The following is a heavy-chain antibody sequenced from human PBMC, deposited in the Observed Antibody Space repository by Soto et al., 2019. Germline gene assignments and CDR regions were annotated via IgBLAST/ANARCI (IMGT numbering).Heavy chain of an antibody. CDR2: ISDSSTST. V-gene: IGHV3-23*01. CDR1: GFAFSRFS. Sequence: LSCAASGFAFSRFSMSWVRQAPGKGLEWVSGISDSSTSTYYADFVKGRFTISRDNSKNTLYLQMNSLRSDDAAVYYCARVVPGAEAWFGPWGQGTLVTVSS. CDR3: ARVVPGAEAWFGP. J-gene: IGHJ5*02. D-gene: IGHD2-2*01.